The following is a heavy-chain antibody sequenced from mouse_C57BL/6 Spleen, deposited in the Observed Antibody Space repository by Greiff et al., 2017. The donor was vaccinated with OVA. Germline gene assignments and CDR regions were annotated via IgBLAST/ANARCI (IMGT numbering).Heavy chain of an antibody. D-gene: IGHD6-1*01. CDR3: TREASAWFAY. CDR2: IDPETGGT. Sequence: VQLQQSGAELVRPGASVTLSCKASGYTFTDYEMHWVKQTPVHGLEWIGAIDPETGGTAYNQKFKGKAILTADKSSSTAYMELRSLTSEDSAVYYWTREASAWFAYWGQGTLVTVSA. V-gene: IGHV1-15*01. J-gene: IGHJ3*01. CDR1: GYTFTDYE.